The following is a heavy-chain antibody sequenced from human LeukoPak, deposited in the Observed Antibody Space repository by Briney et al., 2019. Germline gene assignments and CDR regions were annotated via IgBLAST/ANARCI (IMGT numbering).Heavy chain of an antibody. Sequence: ASVKVSCKASGYTFTSYGISWVRQAPGQGLEWMGWISAYNGNTNYEQKLQGRVTMTTDTSTSTAYMELRSLRSDDTAVYYCARTIAVAGLNDYWGQGTLVTVSS. V-gene: IGHV1-18*01. J-gene: IGHJ4*02. CDR1: GYTFTSYG. D-gene: IGHD6-19*01. CDR2: ISAYNGNT. CDR3: ARTIAVAGLNDY.